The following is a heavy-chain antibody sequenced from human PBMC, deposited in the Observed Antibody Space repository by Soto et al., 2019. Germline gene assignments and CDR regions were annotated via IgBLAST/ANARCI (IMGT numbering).Heavy chain of an antibody. CDR3: VRDWSTFWGMDV. CDR2: IKQDGSEK. V-gene: IGHV3-7*01. J-gene: IGHJ6*02. CDR1: GFTFSTYW. Sequence: GSLRLSCAASGFTFSTYWMNWVRQAPGKGLEWVANIKQDGSEKYYVDSVEGRFAISRDNAKDSLFLQMNNLRAEDTAVYYCVRDWSTFWGMDVWGQGTTVTVYS.